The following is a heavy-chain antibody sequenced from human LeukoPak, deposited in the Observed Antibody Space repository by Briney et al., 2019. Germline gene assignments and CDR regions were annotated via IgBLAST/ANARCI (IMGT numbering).Heavy chain of an antibody. D-gene: IGHD1-26*01. CDR3: ATASGSYPYYYYYMDV. Sequence: ASVMVSCKASGYTFTSYGISWVRQAPGQGLEWMGWISAYNGNTNYAQKLQGRVTMTTDTSTSTAYMELRSLRSDDTAVYYCATASGSYPYYYYYMDVWGKGTTVTVSS. V-gene: IGHV1-18*01. CDR2: ISAYNGNT. J-gene: IGHJ6*03. CDR1: GYTFTSYG.